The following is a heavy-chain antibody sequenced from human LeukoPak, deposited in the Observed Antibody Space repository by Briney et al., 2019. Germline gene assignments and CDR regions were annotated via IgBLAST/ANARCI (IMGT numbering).Heavy chain of an antibody. D-gene: IGHD3-16*02. V-gene: IGHV3-9*01. CDR2: ISWNSGSI. Sequence: GRSLRLSCAASGFTFDDYAMHWVRQAPGKGLEWVSGISWNSGSIGYADSVKGRFTISRDNAKNSLYLQMNSLRAEDTALYYCAKDTDYDYVWGSYRPRSFDYWGQGTLVTVSS. CDR3: AKDTDYDYVWGSYRPRSFDY. J-gene: IGHJ4*02. CDR1: GFTFDDYA.